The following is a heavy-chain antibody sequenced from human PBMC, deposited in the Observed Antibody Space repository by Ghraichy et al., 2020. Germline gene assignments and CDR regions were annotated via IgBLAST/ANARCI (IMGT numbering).Heavy chain of an antibody. CDR2: VYYSGST. D-gene: IGHD3-22*01. CDR1: GGSISSGAYY. Sequence: SETLSLTCTVSGGSISSGAYYWSWIRQHPGKGLEWIGYVYYSGSTYYNPSLKSRVSISVDTSKNQFALKLSSVTAADTAVYYCASGLLSQYYGMDVWGQGTTVTVSS. J-gene: IGHJ6*02. CDR3: ASGLLSQYYGMDV. V-gene: IGHV4-31*03.